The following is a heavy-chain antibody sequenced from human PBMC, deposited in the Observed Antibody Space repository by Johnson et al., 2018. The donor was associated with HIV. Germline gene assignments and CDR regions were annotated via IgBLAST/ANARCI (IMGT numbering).Heavy chain of an antibody. Sequence: VQLVESGGGLVQPGRSLRLSCAASGFTFDDYAMHWVRQAPGKGLVWVSRINNDGSSTTYADSVKGRFTISRDNAKNTLYLQMNSLRADDTAVYYCAREGGNNWNDITFDIWGQGTMVTVSS. J-gene: IGHJ3*02. CDR2: INNDGSST. CDR3: AREGGNNWNDITFDI. CDR1: GFTFDDYA. V-gene: IGHV3-74*01. D-gene: IGHD1-1*01.